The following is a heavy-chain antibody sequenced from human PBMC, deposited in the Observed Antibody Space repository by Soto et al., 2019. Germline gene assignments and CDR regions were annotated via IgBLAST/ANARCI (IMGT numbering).Heavy chain of an antibody. Sequence: ASVKVSCKASGYTFTSYAMHWVRQAPGQRLEWMGWINAGNGNTKYSQKFQGRVTITRDTSASTAYMELSSLRSEDTAVYYCARAMYYYDSSGYPIDYWGQGTQVTV. J-gene: IGHJ4*02. CDR1: GYTFTSYA. CDR3: ARAMYYYDSSGYPIDY. D-gene: IGHD3-22*01. V-gene: IGHV1-3*01. CDR2: INAGNGNT.